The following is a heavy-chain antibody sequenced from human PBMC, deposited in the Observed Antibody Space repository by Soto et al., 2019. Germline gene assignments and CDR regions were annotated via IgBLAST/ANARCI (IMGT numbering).Heavy chain of an antibody. J-gene: IGHJ4*02. D-gene: IGHD5-18*01. CDR1: GFSFSRYW. CDR3: KSDTAMVPVDY. CDR2: IKEDGSET. V-gene: IGHV3-7*02. Sequence: EVPLVESGGGLVQPGESLRLSCVASGFSFSRYWMSWVRQAPGKGLEWVANIKEDGSETYYVDSVKGRFTISRDNAKNSLYLQMNSLRAEDTAVYYCKSDTAMVPVDYWGQGTLVTVSS.